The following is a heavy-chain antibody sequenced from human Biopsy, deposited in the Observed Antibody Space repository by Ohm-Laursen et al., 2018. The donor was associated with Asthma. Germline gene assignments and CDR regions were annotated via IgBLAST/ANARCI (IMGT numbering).Heavy chain of an antibody. J-gene: IGHJ5*02. CDR2: IHHSGTS. CDR1: GDSITSGGCC. D-gene: IGHD2-15*01. CDR3: ARLADCSGGACYSYGWFDP. Sequence: SDTLSLTCTVSGDSITSGGCCWNWIRQHPGKGLEWIGYIHHSGTSYFNPSLKSRVTMSLDTSKNQFSLRLTSVTPADTAVYYCARLADCSGGACYSYGWFDPWGQGTLVTVSS. V-gene: IGHV4-61*08.